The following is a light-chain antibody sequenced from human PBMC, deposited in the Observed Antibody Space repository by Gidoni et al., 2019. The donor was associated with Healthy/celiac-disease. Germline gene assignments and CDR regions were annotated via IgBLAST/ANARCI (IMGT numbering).Light chain of an antibody. J-gene: IGKJ1*01. CDR2: AAF. CDR1: QGISSW. CDR3: QQANSFPWT. V-gene: IGKV1-12*01. Sequence: DFQMTQYPSSVSATVGDRVTITCRASQGISSWLAWYQQKPGRAPKLLIYAAFNLQSGVPSRFRGSGSGTDFTLTISSLQPEDFATYYCQQANSFPWTFGQGTKVEIK.